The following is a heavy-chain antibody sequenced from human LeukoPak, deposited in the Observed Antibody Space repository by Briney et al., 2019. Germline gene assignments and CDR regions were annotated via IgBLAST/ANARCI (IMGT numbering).Heavy chain of an antibody. CDR1: GFTFSSYE. CDR2: ISKSGGGSIT. D-gene: IGHD3-16*01. V-gene: IGHV3-48*03. CDR3: AREGRYYFDY. J-gene: IGHJ4*02. Sequence: GGSLRLSCVASGFTFSSYEMIWVRQAPGKGLEWVSYISKSGGGSITYYADSVKGRFTISRDNAKNSLYLQMNGLRAEDTAVYYCAREGRYYFDYWGQGTLVTVSS.